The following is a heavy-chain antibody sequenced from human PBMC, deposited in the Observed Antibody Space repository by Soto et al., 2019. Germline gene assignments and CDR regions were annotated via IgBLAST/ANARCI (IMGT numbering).Heavy chain of an antibody. CDR1: GYTFTGHW. Sequence: GESLKISCQGSGYTFTGHWISWVRQMPGKGLEWMGRIDPSDSYTDYSPTVQGHVTMSADKSINTAYLQWSSLQASDTAVYYCTRHTGYDSSLDYWGQGTLVTVAS. CDR3: TRHTGYDSSLDY. D-gene: IGHD5-12*01. CDR2: IDPSDSYT. J-gene: IGHJ4*02. V-gene: IGHV5-10-1*01.